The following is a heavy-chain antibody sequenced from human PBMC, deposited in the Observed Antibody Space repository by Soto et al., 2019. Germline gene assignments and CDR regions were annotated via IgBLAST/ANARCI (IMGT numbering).Heavy chain of an antibody. Sequence: SQTLSLTCPVSGDSIISGGYYWSCLRHPPDKGLEWVGYLHPNVNAYSNPSLESRVNMSVDTPNNQFFLNVTSVTAAYTAVYYCARDRSTGSSYKNYFDRWGQGTPVTVS. CDR1: GDSIISGGYY. CDR3: ARDRSTGSSYKNYFDR. D-gene: IGHD2-8*02. V-gene: IGHV4-31*03. CDR2: LHPNVNA. J-gene: IGHJ5*02.